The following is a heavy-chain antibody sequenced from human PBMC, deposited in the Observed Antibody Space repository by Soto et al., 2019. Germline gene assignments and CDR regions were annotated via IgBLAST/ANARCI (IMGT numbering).Heavy chain of an antibody. J-gene: IGHJ3*02. D-gene: IGHD2-15*01. CDR2: IWYDGSDK. Sequence: QAQLVESGGGVVQPGRSLRLSCAASGFTFSSHGMHWVRQAPGKGLEWVAVIWYDGSDKFYADSVKGRFTTSRDNFKNTLYLQMNILRAEDTAVYYCARGPPAVVVAADASDIWGQGTMVTGSS. V-gene: IGHV3-33*01. CDR3: ARGPPAVVVAADASDI. CDR1: GFTFSSHG.